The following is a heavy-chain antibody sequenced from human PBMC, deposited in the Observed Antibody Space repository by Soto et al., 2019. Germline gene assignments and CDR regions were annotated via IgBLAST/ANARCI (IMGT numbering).Heavy chain of an antibody. CDR2: IYYSGST. CDR3: ARDNGYQTYGMDV. J-gene: IGHJ6*02. D-gene: IGHD5-12*01. Sequence: SETLSLTCTVSGGSISSYYWGWIRQPPGKGLEWIGYIYYSGSTYYNPSLKSRVTISVDTSKNQFSLKLSSVTVADTAVYYCARDNGYQTYGMDVWGQGTTVTVSS. V-gene: IGHV4-59*01. CDR1: GGSISSYY.